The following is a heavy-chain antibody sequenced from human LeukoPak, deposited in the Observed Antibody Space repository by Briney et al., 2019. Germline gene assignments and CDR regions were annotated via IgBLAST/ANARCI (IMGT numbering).Heavy chain of an antibody. D-gene: IGHD3-22*01. J-gene: IGHJ6*02. CDR3: ARTDPYYDSSGYDSYYYYGMDV. CDR1: GFTFDDYG. CDR2: INWNGGST. Sequence: PGGSLRLSCAASGFTFDDYGMSWVRQAPGKGLEWVSGINWNGGSTGYADSVKGRFTISRDNAKNSLYLQMNSLRAEDTALYHCARTDPYYDSSGYDSYYYYGMDVWGQGTTDTVSS. V-gene: IGHV3-20*01.